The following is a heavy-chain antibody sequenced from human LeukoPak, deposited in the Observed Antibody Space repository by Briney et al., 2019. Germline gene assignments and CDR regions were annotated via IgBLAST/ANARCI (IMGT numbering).Heavy chain of an antibody. Sequence: GGSLRLSCAASGFTFNIYAMNWVRQAPGKGLEWVSSISSSSSYIYYADSVKGRFTISRDNAKNSLYLQMNSLRAEDTAVYYCASEYYYDSSGYYHFGYWGQGTLVTVSS. V-gene: IGHV3-21*01. J-gene: IGHJ4*02. CDR3: ASEYYYDSSGYYHFGY. CDR2: ISSSSSYI. CDR1: GFTFNIYA. D-gene: IGHD3-22*01.